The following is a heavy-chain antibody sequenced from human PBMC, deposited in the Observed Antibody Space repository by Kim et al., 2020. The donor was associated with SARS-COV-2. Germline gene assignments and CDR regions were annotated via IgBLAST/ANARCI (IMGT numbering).Heavy chain of an antibody. D-gene: IGHD3-9*01. CDR2: IYYSGST. CDR3: ARGPRTDHDILTGFDHWYFDL. CDR1: GGSISSGGYY. Sequence: SETLSLTCTVSGGSISSGGYYWSWIRQHPGRGLEWIGYIYYSGSTYYNPSLKSRVTISVDTSKNQFSLKLSSVTAADTAVYYCARGPRTDHDILTGFDHWYFDLWGRGTLVTVSS. V-gene: IGHV4-31*03. J-gene: IGHJ2*01.